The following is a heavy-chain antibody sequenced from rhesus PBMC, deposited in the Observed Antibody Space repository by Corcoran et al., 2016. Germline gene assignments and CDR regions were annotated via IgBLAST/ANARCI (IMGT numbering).Heavy chain of an antibody. J-gene: IGHJ4*01. CDR1: GGPLSRVFG. Sequence: QVQLMESGPGLVKPSETLSLTCAVSGGPLSRVFGWRWLRQPPGKGLAWFVTFYTSGTPSSDPSLRSRVTISKDMSKNQFSLNLSSVTAADTAVYYCARAPNTWFNFDFWGQGVVVTVSS. CDR3: ARAPNTWFNFDF. V-gene: IGHV4S7*01. CDR2: FYTSGTP. D-gene: IGHD1-38*01.